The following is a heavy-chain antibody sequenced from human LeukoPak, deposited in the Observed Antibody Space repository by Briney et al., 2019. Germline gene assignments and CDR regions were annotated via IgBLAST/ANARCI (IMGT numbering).Heavy chain of an antibody. D-gene: IGHD4-17*01. J-gene: IGHJ4*02. V-gene: IGHV3-48*04. CDR2: ISVSTTMT. CDR1: GFTFSSYS. CDR3: ARDDGDYAHPVDY. Sequence: GGSLRLSCAASGFTFSSYSMNWVRQAPGKGLEWISYISVSTTMTYYADSVKGRFTISRDNAKNSLFLQMTSLRAEDTAVYYCARDDGDYAHPVDYWGQGTLVTVSS.